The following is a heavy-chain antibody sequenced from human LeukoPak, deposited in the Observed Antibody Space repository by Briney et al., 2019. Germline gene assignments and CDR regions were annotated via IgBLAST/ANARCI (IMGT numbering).Heavy chain of an antibody. CDR1: GFTFSSYG. J-gene: IGHJ6*02. Sequence: GGSLRLSCAASGFTFSSYGMHWVRQAPGKGLEWVAVIWYDGSNKYYADSVKGRFTISRDNSKNTLYPQMNSLRAEDTAVYYCARVQQEEYGDDYYYYGMDVWGQGTTVTVSS. CDR3: ARVQQEEYGDDYYYYGMDV. CDR2: IWYDGSNK. D-gene: IGHD4-17*01. V-gene: IGHV3-33*01.